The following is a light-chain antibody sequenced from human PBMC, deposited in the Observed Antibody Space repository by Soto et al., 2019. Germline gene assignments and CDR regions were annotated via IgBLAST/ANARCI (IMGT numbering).Light chain of an antibody. Sequence: TQFPAILSAFPGEGATLSCRAAQDVTRNFAWYQLRRGQTPRLLIYATSTTATGLPARFSGSGSGTEFTLTISGLQSEDFALYFCQQYKNRPFSFGQGTRLEIK. CDR2: ATS. J-gene: IGKJ5*01. CDR3: QQYKNRPFS. V-gene: IGKV3-15*01. CDR1: QDVTRN.